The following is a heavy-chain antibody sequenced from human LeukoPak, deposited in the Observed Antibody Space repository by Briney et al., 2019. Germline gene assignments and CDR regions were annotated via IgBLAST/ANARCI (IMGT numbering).Heavy chain of an antibody. CDR3: ASGIAAAWGAFDI. J-gene: IGHJ3*02. V-gene: IGHV1-8*03. CDR2: MNPNSGNT. D-gene: IGHD6-13*01. Sequence: GASVKVSCKASGYTFTSYDINWVRQATGQGLEWMGWMNPNSGNTGYAQKFQGRFTITRNTSISTAYMELSSLRSEDTAVYYCASGIAAAWGAFDIWGQGTMVTVSS. CDR1: GYTFTSYD.